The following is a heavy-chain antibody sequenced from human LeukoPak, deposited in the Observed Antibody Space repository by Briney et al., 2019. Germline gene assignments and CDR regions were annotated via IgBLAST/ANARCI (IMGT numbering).Heavy chain of an antibody. CDR3: ARDSDTAMVFDY. J-gene: IGHJ4*02. Sequence: GGSLRLSCAASGFTFSNYAMHWVRQAPGKGLEWVAVISYDGSNKYYADSVKGRFTISRDNSKNTLYLQINSLRAEDTAVYYCARDSDTAMVFDYWGQGTLVTVSS. V-gene: IGHV3-30-3*01. CDR1: GFTFSNYA. D-gene: IGHD5-18*01. CDR2: ISYDGSNK.